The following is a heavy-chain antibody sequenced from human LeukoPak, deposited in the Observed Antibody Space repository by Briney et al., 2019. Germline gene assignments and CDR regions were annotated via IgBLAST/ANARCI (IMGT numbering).Heavy chain of an antibody. Sequence: SETLSLTCAVYGGSFSDFYWSWIRQSPDKGLEWIGEINHSENTNYKSSLKSRLTISIDTSRSQFSLKLTSVTPADTAVYYCARGPDGGNSLRYFDSWGQGTPIIVSS. CDR1: GGSFSDFY. V-gene: IGHV4-34*01. CDR3: ARGPDGGNSLRYFDS. J-gene: IGHJ4*02. CDR2: INHSENT. D-gene: IGHD4-23*01.